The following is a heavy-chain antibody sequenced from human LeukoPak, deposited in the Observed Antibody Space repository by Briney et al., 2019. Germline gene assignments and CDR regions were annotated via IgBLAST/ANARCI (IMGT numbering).Heavy chain of an antibody. V-gene: IGHV1-2*02. CDR2: INPNSGGT. Sequence: ASVKVSCKASGYTFTGYYMHWVRQAPGQGLEWMGWINPNSGGTNYAQKFQGRVTMTRDTSISTAYMELSRLRSDDTAVYYCAKALYYYDSSGYCKHWGQGTMVTVSS. D-gene: IGHD3-22*01. CDR1: GYTFTGYY. CDR3: AKALYYYDSSGYCKH. J-gene: IGHJ3*01.